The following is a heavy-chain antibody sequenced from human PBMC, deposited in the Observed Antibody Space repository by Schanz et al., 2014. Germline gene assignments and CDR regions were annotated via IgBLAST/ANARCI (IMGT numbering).Heavy chain of an antibody. CDR3: ARRVPYSFGLDV. CDR2: ISGSGGDT. Sequence: EVQLLESGGGLVQPGGSLRLSCAASGFTFSSYAMSWVRQAPGKGLEWVSAISGSGGDTYYSASVKGRSTISRDNSKNTLYLQMTSLRDDATAMYYCARRVPYSFGLDVWGQGATVTVSS. V-gene: IGHV3-23*01. J-gene: IGHJ6*02. D-gene: IGHD1-1*01. CDR1: GFTFSSYA.